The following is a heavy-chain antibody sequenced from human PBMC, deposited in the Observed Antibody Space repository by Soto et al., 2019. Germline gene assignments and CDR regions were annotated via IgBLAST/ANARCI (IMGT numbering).Heavy chain of an antibody. CDR2: INADSGNT. J-gene: IGHJ5*02. CDR1: GYTFTGYY. Sequence: APVTVSCTASGYTFTGYYMRWVRQAPGQGLEWMGWINADSGNTKYSQKFQGRVTMTRDTSASTAYMELSSLRSEDTAVYYCSREGIVVVVAATWFWFDPWGQGTLVTVSS. V-gene: IGHV1-3*01. D-gene: IGHD2-15*01. CDR3: SREGIVVVVAATWFWFDP.